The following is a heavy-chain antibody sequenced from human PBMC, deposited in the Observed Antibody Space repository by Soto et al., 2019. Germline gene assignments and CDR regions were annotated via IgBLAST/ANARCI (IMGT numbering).Heavy chain of an antibody. CDR1: GYTLTELS. D-gene: IGHD4-17*01. V-gene: IGHV1-24*01. CDR3: ATDLPHRPYGDYEGYFDY. J-gene: IGHJ4*02. Sequence: GASVKVSCKVPGYTLTELSMHWVRQAPGKGLEWMGGFDPEDGETIYAQKFQGRVTMTEDTSTDTAYMELSSLRSEDTAVYYCATDLPHRPYGDYEGYFDYWGQGTLVTVSS. CDR2: FDPEDGET.